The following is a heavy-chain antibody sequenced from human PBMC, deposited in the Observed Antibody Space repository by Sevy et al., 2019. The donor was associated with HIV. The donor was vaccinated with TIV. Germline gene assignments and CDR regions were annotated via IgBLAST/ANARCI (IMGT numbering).Heavy chain of an antibody. D-gene: IGHD2-15*01. CDR2: ISGYNRDT. J-gene: IGHJ6*02. CDR3: TSEGVADRSALLQYYYYGMDV. Sequence: ASVKVSCKASGYIFTSYGISWVRQAPGQGLERMGWISGYNRDTNYAQKFQGRVTMTTDTSTSTAYMELRSLRSDDTAVYYCTSEGVADRSALLQYYYYGMDVWGQGTTVTVSS. CDR1: GYIFTSYG. V-gene: IGHV1-18*01.